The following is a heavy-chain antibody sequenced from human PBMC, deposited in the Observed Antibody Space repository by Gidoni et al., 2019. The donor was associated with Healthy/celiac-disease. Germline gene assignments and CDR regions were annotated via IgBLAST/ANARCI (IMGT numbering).Heavy chain of an antibody. Sequence: EVHLVASGGGLVKPGGSLRLPCAASGFTFSNAWMSWVRQAPGKGQEWVGRIKSKTDGGTTDYAAPVKGRFTISRDDSKNTLYLQMNSLKTEDTAVYYCTTDPLTMVRGGISLWGQGTLVTVSS. D-gene: IGHD3-10*01. CDR2: IKSKTDGGTT. CDR3: TTDPLTMVRGGISL. J-gene: IGHJ4*02. CDR1: GFTFSNAW. V-gene: IGHV3-15*01.